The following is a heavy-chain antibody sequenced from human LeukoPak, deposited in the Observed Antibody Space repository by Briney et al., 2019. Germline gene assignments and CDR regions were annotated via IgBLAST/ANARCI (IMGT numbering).Heavy chain of an antibody. J-gene: IGHJ6*02. V-gene: IGHV4-59*01. CDR2: IYYSGTT. D-gene: IGHD4-17*01. CDR3: AREDPQTTVPEGMDV. Sequence: SQTLSLTCTVSGGSISNYYWSWIRQSPGKGLEWIGYIYYSGTTNYNPSLKSRVTILADTSKNHFSLQLRSVTAADTAVYYCAREDPQTTVPEGMDVWGQGTTVTVSS. CDR1: GGSISNYY.